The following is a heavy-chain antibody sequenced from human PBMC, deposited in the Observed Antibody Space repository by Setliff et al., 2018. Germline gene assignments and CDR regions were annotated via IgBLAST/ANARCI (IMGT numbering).Heavy chain of an antibody. CDR2: FHTGGST. V-gene: IGHV4-61*09. CDR3: ARAGPTVTFFRVLVISWWDP. D-gene: IGHD3-3*01. Sequence: SETLSLTCTVSGDSISSGSYYWTWIRQPAGKGLEWIGHFHTGGSTNYNRSLRSRVSISVDTSKNQFSLKLSSETAADTATYYCARAGPTVTFFRVLVISWWDPWGQGSLVTVSS. CDR1: GDSISSGSYY. J-gene: IGHJ5*02.